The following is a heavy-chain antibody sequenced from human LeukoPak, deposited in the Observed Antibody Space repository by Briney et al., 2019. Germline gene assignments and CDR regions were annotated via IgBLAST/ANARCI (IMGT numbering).Heavy chain of an antibody. CDR1: GYTFTVYY. V-gene: IGHV1-2*02. J-gene: IGHJ4*02. D-gene: IGHD3-22*01. Sequence: ASVKVSCKASGYTFTVYYMHWVRQAPGQGLEWMGWINPNSGGTDYAQKFQGRVTMTRDTSISTAYMEVSRLRSDDTAVYYCARGAHYHDSSEGYDYWGQGTLVTVSS. CDR2: INPNSGGT. CDR3: ARGAHYHDSSEGYDY.